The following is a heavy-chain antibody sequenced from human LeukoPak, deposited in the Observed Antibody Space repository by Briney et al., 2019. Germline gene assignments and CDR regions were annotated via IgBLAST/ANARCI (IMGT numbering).Heavy chain of an antibody. J-gene: IGHJ4*02. Sequence: GGSLRLSCAASGFTFSSYWMSWVRQAPGKGLEWVANIKQDGSEKYYVDSVKGRFTISRDNAKNSLYLQMNSLRAEDTAVDYCARDGHLDDYVWGSYRYVDYWGQGTLVTVSS. D-gene: IGHD3-16*02. V-gene: IGHV3-7*01. CDR1: GFTFSSYW. CDR3: ARDGHLDDYVWGSYRYVDY. CDR2: IKQDGSEK.